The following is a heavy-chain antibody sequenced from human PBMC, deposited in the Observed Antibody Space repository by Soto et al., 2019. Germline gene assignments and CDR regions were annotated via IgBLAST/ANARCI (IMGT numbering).Heavy chain of an antibody. J-gene: IGHJ4*02. V-gene: IGHV3-11*01. CDR2: ISGSGSSK. Sequence: QVLLVESGGGLVKPGGSLRLSCAASGFTFSDYYMSWIRQAPGKGLEWLSYISGSGSSKYSADSVRGRFTISRDNAKNSLYLQMNSLRAEDTAVYYCASDVPTVQFDNWGQGALVTVSS. D-gene: IGHD3-10*01. CDR3: ASDVPTVQFDN. CDR1: GFTFSDYY.